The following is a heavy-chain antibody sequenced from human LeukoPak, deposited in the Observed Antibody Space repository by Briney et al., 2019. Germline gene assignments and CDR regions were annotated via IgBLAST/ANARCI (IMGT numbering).Heavy chain of an antibody. CDR3: ARHPGEAAAPGSLGWDYYYMDV. J-gene: IGHJ6*03. V-gene: IGHV5-51*01. CDR2: IHPGDSDI. D-gene: IGHD6-13*01. CDR1: GYSFTSYC. Sequence: GVALNISCKGSGYSFTSYCIGWLRQMRVKGLEWMGIIHPGDSDIRYTPSLQCQATISADKSIRTAYLHCSSMTAAETAMYCGARHPGEAAAPGSLGWDYYYMDVWGKGTTVTVSS.